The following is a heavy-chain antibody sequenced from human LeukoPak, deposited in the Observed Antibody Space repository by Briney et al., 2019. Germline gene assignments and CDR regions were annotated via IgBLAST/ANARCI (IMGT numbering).Heavy chain of an antibody. Sequence: ASVKVSCKASGYTFTSYDINWVRQATGRGLEWMGWMNPNSGNTGYAQKFQGRVTMTRSTSISTAYMELSSLRSEDTAVYYCARTPRTTVVTPYYYYMDVWGKGTTVTVSS. D-gene: IGHD4-23*01. CDR1: GYTFTSYD. J-gene: IGHJ6*03. CDR2: MNPNSGNT. CDR3: ARTPRTTVVTPYYYYMDV. V-gene: IGHV1-8*01.